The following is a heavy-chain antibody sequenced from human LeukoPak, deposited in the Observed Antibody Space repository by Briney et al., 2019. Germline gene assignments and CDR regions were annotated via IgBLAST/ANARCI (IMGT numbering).Heavy chain of an antibody. Sequence: GGSLRLSCAASGFTFSSYGMHWVRQAPGKGLEWVAFIRYDGSNKYYADSVKGRFTISRDNSKNTLYLQMNSLRAEDTAVYYCAKEAYYSSGWYDYFDYWGQGTLVTVSS. V-gene: IGHV3-30*02. J-gene: IGHJ4*02. D-gene: IGHD6-19*01. CDR3: AKEAYYSSGWYDYFDY. CDR2: IRYDGSNK. CDR1: GFTFSSYG.